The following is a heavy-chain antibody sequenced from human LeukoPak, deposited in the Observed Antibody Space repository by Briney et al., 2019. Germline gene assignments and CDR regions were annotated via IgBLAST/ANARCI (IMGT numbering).Heavy chain of an antibody. V-gene: IGHV1-2*02. CDR2: INPNSGGT. J-gene: IGHJ5*02. Sequence: ASVEVSCKASGYTFTGYYMHWVRQAPGQGLEWMGWINPNSGGTNYAQKFQGRVTMTRDTSISTAYMELSRLRSDDTAVYYCARTVAGTDWFDPWGQGTLVTVSS. CDR1: GYTFTGYY. D-gene: IGHD6-19*01. CDR3: ARTVAGTDWFDP.